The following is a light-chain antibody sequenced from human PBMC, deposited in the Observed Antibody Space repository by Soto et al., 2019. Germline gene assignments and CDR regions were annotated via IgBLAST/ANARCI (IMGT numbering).Light chain of an antibody. Sequence: QSVLSPPPSASGSRGQSVTISCTGTSSDVGGYNFVAWYQQHPGKAPKLMISEVSKRPSGVPDRFSGSKSGNTASLTVSGLQAEDEADYYCSSYAGSNIFVFGTGTQLTVL. V-gene: IGLV2-8*01. CDR1: SSDVGGYNF. CDR2: EVS. J-gene: IGLJ1*01. CDR3: SSYAGSNIFV.